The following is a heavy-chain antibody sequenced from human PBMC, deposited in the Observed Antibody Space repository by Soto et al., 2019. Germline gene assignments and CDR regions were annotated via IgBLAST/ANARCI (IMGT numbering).Heavy chain of an antibody. D-gene: IGHD5-18*01. J-gene: IGHJ6*02. CDR2: INGDGTGT. CDR1: GFTFSNHW. CDR3: ARGIQYRYGMDV. V-gene: IGHV3-74*01. Sequence: EVQLVESGGGLVQPGGSLRLSCAAAGFTFSNHWIHWVRQAPGKGLVWVSRINGDGTGTFYADSVRGRFAISRDNADNTVYLQMNSLRAEDTAVYYCARGIQYRYGMDVWGQGTTVTVSS.